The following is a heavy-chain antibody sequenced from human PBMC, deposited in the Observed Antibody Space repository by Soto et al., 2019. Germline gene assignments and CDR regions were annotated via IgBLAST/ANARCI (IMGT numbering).Heavy chain of an antibody. V-gene: IGHV3-33*01. CDR3: ARDIVATIKGYYYYYCMDV. CDR2: IWYDGSNK. D-gene: IGHD5-12*01. Sequence: QVQLVESGGGVVQPGRSLRLSCAASGFTFSSYGMHWVRQAPGKGLEWVAVIWYDGSNKYYADSVKGRFTISRDNSKNTLYLQMNSLRAEDTAVYYCARDIVATIKGYYYYYCMDVWGQGTTVTVSS. CDR1: GFTFSSYG. J-gene: IGHJ6*02.